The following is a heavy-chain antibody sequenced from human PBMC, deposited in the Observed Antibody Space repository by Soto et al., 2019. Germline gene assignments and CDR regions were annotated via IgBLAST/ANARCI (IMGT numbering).Heavy chain of an antibody. CDR2: ISFDASNK. CDR3: AKEHDGSGYFHQYGMDV. CDR1: GFTFSTYG. J-gene: IGHJ6*02. Sequence: PGGSLRLSCAASGFTFSTYGMHWVRQAPGKGLEWVALISFDASNKYYADSVKGRFTISRDNSENTLFLLMDSLRAEDTAVYYCAKEHDGSGYFHQYGMDVWGQGTTVTVSS. D-gene: IGHD3-22*01. V-gene: IGHV3-30*18.